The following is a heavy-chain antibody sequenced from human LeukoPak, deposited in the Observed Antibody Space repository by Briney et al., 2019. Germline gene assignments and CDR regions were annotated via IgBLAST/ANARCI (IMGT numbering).Heavy chain of an antibody. J-gene: IGHJ4*02. V-gene: IGHV1-8*03. CDR1: GYTFTSYD. CDR2: MNPNSGNT. D-gene: IGHD2-2*01. CDR3: ARGLRYCSSTSCSYNFDY. Sequence: ASVKVSCKASGYTFTSYDINWVRQATGQGLEWMGWMNPNSGNTGYAQKFQGRVTITRNTSISTAYMELSSLRSEDTAVYYCARGLRYCSSTSCSYNFDYWGQGTLVTVSS.